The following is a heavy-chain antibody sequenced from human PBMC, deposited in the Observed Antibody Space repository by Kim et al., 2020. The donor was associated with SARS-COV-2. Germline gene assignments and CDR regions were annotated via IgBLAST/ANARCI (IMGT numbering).Heavy chain of an antibody. V-gene: IGHV4-34*01. J-gene: IGHJ4*02. Sequence: SETLSLTCAVYGGSFSGYYWSWIRQPPGKGLEWIGEINHSGSTNYNPSLKSRVTISVDTSKNQFSLKLSSVTAADTAVYYCASSRGGSYHPLGYWGQGTLVTVSS. CDR1: GGSFSGYY. CDR2: INHSGST. D-gene: IGHD1-26*01. CDR3: ASSRGGSYHPLGY.